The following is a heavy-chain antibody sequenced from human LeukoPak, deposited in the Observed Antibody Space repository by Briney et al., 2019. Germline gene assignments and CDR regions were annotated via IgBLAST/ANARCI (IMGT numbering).Heavy chain of an antibody. V-gene: IGHV1-18*01. D-gene: IGHD1-26*01. CDR1: GYTFTIYA. CDR2: ISTYSGNT. CDR3: ARDRRIVGATYYYYYMDV. Sequence: ASVKVSCKASGYTFTIYAISWVRQAPGQGLEWMGWISTYSGNTSYAQKLQGRVTMTTDTSTSTAYLELRSLRSDDTAVYYCARDRRIVGATYYYYYMDVWGKGTTVTISS. J-gene: IGHJ6*03.